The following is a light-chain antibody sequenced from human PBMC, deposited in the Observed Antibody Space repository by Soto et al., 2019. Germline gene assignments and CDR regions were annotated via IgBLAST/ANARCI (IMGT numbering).Light chain of an antibody. J-gene: IGKJ5*01. V-gene: IGKV3-20*01. CDR2: GAS. Sequence: EVVLTQSPGTLSLSPGERVTILCLASQSVSSTSLAWYQQKPGQTPRLLIYGASSRATGTPDRISGCGSGTHFTLTISRLEPEDFAVYYCQHYVTSSITFGQGTRLEIK. CDR1: QSVSSTS. CDR3: QHYVTSSIT.